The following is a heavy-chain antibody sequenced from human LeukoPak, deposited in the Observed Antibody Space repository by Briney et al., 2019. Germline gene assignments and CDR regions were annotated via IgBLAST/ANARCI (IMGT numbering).Heavy chain of an antibody. J-gene: IGHJ5*02. CDR2: IYSDGST. Sequence: GGSLRLSCAASGFTVSSNFMSWVRQAPGKGLEWVSVIYSDGSTYYADSVKGRFTISRDNSKNTLYLQMNSLRAEDTAVYYCARSVVVAANLWFDPWGQGTLVTVSS. V-gene: IGHV3-53*05. D-gene: IGHD2-15*01. CDR1: GFTVSSNF. CDR3: ARSVVVAANLWFDP.